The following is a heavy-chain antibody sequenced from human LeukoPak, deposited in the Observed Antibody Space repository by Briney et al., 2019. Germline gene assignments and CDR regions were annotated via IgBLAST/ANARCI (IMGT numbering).Heavy chain of an antibody. CDR2: ISSSSSYI. Sequence: GGSLRLSCAASGFTFSSYSMNWVRQAPGKGLEWVSSISSSSSYIYYADSVKGRFTISRDNAKNSLYLQMNSLRAEDTAVYYCARDTLSTKHGDYPASNDYWGQGTLVTVSS. CDR3: ARDTLSTKHGDYPASNDY. CDR1: GFTFSSYS. J-gene: IGHJ4*02. V-gene: IGHV3-21*01. D-gene: IGHD4-17*01.